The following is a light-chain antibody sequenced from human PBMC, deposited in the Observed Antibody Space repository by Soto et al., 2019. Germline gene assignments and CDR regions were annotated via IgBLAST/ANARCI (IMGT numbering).Light chain of an antibody. CDR2: DAS. CDR1: QSVSNY. V-gene: IGKV3-11*01. J-gene: IGKJ2*01. CDR3: QQRSNWPRFT. Sequence: EIVLPQSPATLPLSPGERATLSCRASQSVSNYLAWYQQRPGQAPRLLIYDASNRATGIPARFSGSGSGTDFTLTISSLEPEDFAVYYCQQRSNWPRFTFGQGTKRDIK.